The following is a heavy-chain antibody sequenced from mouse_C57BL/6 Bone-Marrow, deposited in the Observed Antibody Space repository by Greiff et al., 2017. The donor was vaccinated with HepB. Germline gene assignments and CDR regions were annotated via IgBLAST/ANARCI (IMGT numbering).Heavy chain of an antibody. CDR1: GFTFSDFY. CDR2: SRHKANDYTT. D-gene: IGHD2-1*01. CDR3: ARDAGGNYDYAMDY. Sequence: EVQLVESGGGLVQSGRSLRLSCATSGFTFSDFYMEWVRQAPGKGLEWIAASRHKANDYTTEYSSSVKGRFIDSRDTSQSILYLQMNALRAEDTDISYCARDAGGNYDYAMDYWGQGTSVTVSS. V-gene: IGHV7-1*01. J-gene: IGHJ4*01.